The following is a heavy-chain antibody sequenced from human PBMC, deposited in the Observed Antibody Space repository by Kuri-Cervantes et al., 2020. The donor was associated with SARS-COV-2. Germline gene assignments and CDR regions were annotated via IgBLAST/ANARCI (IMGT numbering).Heavy chain of an antibody. V-gene: IGHV3-74*01. J-gene: IGHJ4*02. CDR3: VRDGDHWNFDY. CDR2: INSDGSST. CDR1: GFTFSSYW. Sequence: GGSLRLSCAASGFTFSSYWMHWVRQAPGKGLVWVSRINSDGSSTSYADSVKGRFTLSRDNAKNMLFLQMNSLRAEDTAVYYCVRDGDHWNFDYWGQGTLVTVSS. D-gene: IGHD1-1*01.